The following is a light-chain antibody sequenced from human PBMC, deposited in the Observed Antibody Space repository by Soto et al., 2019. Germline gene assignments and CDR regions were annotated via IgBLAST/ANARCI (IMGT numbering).Light chain of an antibody. CDR2: KAS. Sequence: DIQMTQSPSTLSASVGDRVTITCRASQSLNSYLAWYQQKPGKAPKLLIYKASSLQSGVPSRFSGSGSGTDFTLTISSLQPDDLATYYCQHYNGYPITYGVGTKVEI. V-gene: IGKV1-5*03. J-gene: IGKJ4*01. CDR1: QSLNSY. CDR3: QHYNGYPIT.